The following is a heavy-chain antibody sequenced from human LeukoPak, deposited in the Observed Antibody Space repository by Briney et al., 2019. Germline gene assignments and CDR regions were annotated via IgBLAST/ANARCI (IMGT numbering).Heavy chain of an antibody. CDR3: ARGREWSYFDY. J-gene: IGHJ4*02. Sequence: PSETLSLTCTVSGGSISSYYWSWIRQPPGKGLEWIGYIYYSGSTNYNPSLKSRVTMSVDTSKNQFSLKLSSVTAADTAVYYCARGREWSYFDYWGQGTLVTVSP. CDR1: GGSISSYY. CDR2: IYYSGST. V-gene: IGHV4-59*01. D-gene: IGHD3-3*01.